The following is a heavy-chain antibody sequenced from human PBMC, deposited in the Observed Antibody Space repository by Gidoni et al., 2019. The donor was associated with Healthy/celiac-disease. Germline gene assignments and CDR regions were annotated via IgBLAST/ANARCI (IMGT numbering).Heavy chain of an antibody. V-gene: IGHV3-23*01. CDR2: VSDAGGST. CDR3: AKDPGGSYFYY. D-gene: IGHD1-26*01. Sequence: VQLLESGGGLVQPGGSLRLSCPASGFTFSSYAMTWVRQAPGKGLEWVSTVSDAGGSTYYADSVKGRFTIFRDNSKNTLYLQMNSLRAEDTAVYYCAKDPGGSYFYYWGQGTLVTVSS. CDR1: GFTFSSYA. J-gene: IGHJ4*02.